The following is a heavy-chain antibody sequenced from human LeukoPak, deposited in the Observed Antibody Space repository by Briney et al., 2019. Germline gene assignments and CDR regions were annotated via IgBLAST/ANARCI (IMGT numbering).Heavy chain of an antibody. J-gene: IGHJ4*02. CDR3: ARDLGGLDY. Sequence: GGSLRLSCVASGFTFSTHWMSWVRQAPGKGLEWVANINQDGSVKYYVDSVKGRSTISRDNAKNSLYLQVNSLRAEDSAVYYCARDLGGLDYWGQGTLVTVSS. CDR2: INQDGSVK. CDR1: GFTFSTHW. D-gene: IGHD2-15*01. V-gene: IGHV3-7*05.